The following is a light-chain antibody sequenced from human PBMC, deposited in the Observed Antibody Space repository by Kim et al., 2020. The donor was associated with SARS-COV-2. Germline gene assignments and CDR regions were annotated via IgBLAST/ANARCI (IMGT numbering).Light chain of an antibody. CDR2: SNN. CDR1: SSNIARNT. J-gene: IGLJ1*01. CDR3: AAWDDSLNGYV. Sequence: GHSVTFSCSGSSSNIARNTVNWYQQLPGTAPKLLIYSNNQRPSGVPDRFSGSRSGTSASLSISGLQSEDEADYYCAAWDDSLNGYVFGTGTKVTVL. V-gene: IGLV1-44*01.